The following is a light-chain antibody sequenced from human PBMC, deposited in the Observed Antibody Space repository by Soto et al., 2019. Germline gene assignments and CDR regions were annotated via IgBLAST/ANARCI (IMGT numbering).Light chain of an antibody. Sequence: DIQMTQSPSTLSASVGDRVTITCRASQSINSWLAWYQQKPGKAPKVMIYKASSLESGVPSRFSGSGSGTEFTLTISSLQPDDFATYYCQQYNSYSQTFGQGTKVDIK. CDR1: QSINSW. CDR2: KAS. J-gene: IGKJ1*01. V-gene: IGKV1-5*03. CDR3: QQYNSYSQT.